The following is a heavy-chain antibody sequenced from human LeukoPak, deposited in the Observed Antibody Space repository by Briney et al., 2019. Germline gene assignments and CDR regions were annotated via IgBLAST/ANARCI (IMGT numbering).Heavy chain of an antibody. CDR3: ARGEKYYYDSSGYYCDY. J-gene: IGHJ4*02. V-gene: IGHV4-34*01. CDR2: INHSGST. CDR1: GGSFSGYY. Sequence: SETLSLTCAVYGGSFSGYYWSWIRQPPGKGLEWIGEINHSGSTNYNPSLKSRVTISVDTSKNQFSLKLSSVTAAGTAVYYCARGEKYYYDSSGYYCDYWGQGTLVTVSS. D-gene: IGHD3-22*01.